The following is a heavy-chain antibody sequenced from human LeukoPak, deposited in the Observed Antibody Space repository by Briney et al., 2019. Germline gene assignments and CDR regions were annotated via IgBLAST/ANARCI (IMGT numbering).Heavy chain of an antibody. CDR3: ARVLGYCTNGVCAAFDY. CDR1: GGTFSSYA. V-gene: IGHV1-69*06. J-gene: IGHJ4*02. CDR2: IIPIFGTA. D-gene: IGHD2-8*01. Sequence: GASVKVSCKASGGTFSSYAISWVRQAPGQGLEWMGGIIPIFGTANYAQKFQGRVTITADKSTSTAYMELSSLRSEDTAVYYCARVLGYCTNGVCAAFDYWGQGTLVTVFS.